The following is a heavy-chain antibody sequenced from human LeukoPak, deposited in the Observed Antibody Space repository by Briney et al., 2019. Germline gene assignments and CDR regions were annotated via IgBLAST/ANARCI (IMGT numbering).Heavy chain of an antibody. CDR1: GGSINSGNYY. CDR2: IYTSGST. J-gene: IGHJ5*02. D-gene: IGHD3-3*01. V-gene: IGHV4-61*02. CDR3: ARAITIFGPFDP. Sequence: ASETLSLTCTVSGGSINSGNYYWGWIRQPAGKGLEWIGRIYTSGSTNYNPSLKSRVTMSVDTSKNQFSLKLSSVTAADTAVYYCARAITIFGPFDPWGQGTLVTVSS.